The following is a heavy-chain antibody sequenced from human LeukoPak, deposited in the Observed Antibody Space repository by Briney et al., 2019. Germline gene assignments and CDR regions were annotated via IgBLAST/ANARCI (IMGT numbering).Heavy chain of an antibody. V-gene: IGHV1-18*01. CDR3: ARDIGPAVAGSDNWFDR. CDR1: GYTFTSYG. Sequence: ASVKVSCTASGYTFTSYGISWVRQPPGQGLEWMGWISAYNGNTNYAQKLQGRVTMTTDTSTSTAYMELRCLRSDDTAVYYCARDIGPAVAGSDNWFDRWGQGTLVTVSS. D-gene: IGHD6-19*01. CDR2: ISAYNGNT. J-gene: IGHJ5*02.